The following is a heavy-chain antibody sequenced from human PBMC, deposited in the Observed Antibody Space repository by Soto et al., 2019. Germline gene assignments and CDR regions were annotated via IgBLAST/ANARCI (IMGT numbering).Heavy chain of an antibody. CDR2: ISGSGGST. V-gene: IGHV3-23*01. CDR1: GFTFSSYA. J-gene: IGHJ4*02. CDR3: AKDFWSVNQRKIDY. D-gene: IGHD3-3*01. Sequence: GGSLRLSCAASGFTFSSYAMSWVRQAPGKGLEWVSAISGSGGSTYYADSVKGRFTISRDNSKNTLYLQMNSLRAEDTAVYYCAKDFWSVNQRKIDYWGQGTLVTVSS.